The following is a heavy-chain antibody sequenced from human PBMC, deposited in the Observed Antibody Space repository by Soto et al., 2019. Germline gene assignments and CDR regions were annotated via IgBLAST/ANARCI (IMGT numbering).Heavy chain of an antibody. CDR1: GYIFTNYY. V-gene: IGHV1-18*01. J-gene: IGHJ4*02. Sequence: QVQLVQSVTALRKPGASVKLSCKASGYIFTNYYIAWGRQAPGHGREWMGMINGYNGKANYGQDFRGRVIMTTDTSTNTAYMDIRSLTSDDTGVYYCVRWDGFFGAGGVDWGQLTLVTVSS. D-gene: IGHD3-16*01. CDR2: INGYNGKA. CDR3: VRWDGFFGAGGVD.